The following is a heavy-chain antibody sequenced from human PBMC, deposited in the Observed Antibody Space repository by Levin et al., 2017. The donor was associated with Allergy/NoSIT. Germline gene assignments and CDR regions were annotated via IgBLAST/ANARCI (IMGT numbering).Heavy chain of an antibody. J-gene: IGHJ4*02. Sequence: ASVKVSCAASGFTFSSYGMSWVRQAPGKGLEWVSTITGSGGDTFHADSVKGRHTISRDNSKNTLYLQMNSLRVEDTAVYFCAKRRLTGVREYYFDYWGQGTLVTVSS. CDR2: ITGSGGDT. D-gene: IGHD3-10*01. V-gene: IGHV3-23*01. CDR1: GFTFSSYG. CDR3: AKRRLTGVREYYFDY.